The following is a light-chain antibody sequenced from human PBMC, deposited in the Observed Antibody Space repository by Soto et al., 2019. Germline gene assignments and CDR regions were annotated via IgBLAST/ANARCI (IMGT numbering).Light chain of an antibody. J-gene: IGKJ1*01. CDR2: KAS. V-gene: IGKV1-5*03. CDR1: QTISSW. CDR3: QQYNTYSWT. Sequence: DSQMTQSPSTLPASVGDRVTITCRASQTISSWLAWYQQKPGKAPKLLIYKASSLESGVPSRFGGSGSGTEFTLTISSLQPDDFATYYCQQYNTYSWTFGQGTKVDIK.